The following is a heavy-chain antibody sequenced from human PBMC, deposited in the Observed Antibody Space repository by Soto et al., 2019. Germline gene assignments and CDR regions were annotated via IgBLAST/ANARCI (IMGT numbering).Heavy chain of an antibody. CDR1: GISLASGKVG. CDR2: IFSNVEK. J-gene: IGHJ6*03. D-gene: IGHD6-19*01. CDR3: AQILFGRSVAGGYFYMGV. Sequence: VTLKESGPLLVNPTETLTLTCTVSGISLASGKVGVTWIRQPPGQALERLAHIFSNVEKSYRTSLKDRLTISEDTSKSQVVLTMTNVDPVDTATYYCAQILFGRSVAGGYFYMGVWGKGTTVTVSS. V-gene: IGHV2-26*01.